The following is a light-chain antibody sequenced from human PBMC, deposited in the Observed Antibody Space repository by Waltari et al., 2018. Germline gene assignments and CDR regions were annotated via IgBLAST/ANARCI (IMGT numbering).Light chain of an antibody. J-gene: IGKJ1*01. CDR3: QQYNSEPWT. V-gene: IGKV1D-16*01. CDR2: KAS. Sequence: DIQMTQSPSSLSASVGDRVTITCRASQGISSWLAWYQQTPGKAPKLLIYKASSLQSGVPSTFSGSGSGTDFTLTISSLQPEYFATYYCQQYNSEPWTFGQGTKVEIK. CDR1: QGISSW.